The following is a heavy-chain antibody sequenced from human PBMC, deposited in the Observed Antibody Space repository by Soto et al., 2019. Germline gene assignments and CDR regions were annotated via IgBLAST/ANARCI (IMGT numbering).Heavy chain of an antibody. CDR2: IWYDGSNK. CDR1: GFTFSSYG. D-gene: IGHD3-9*01. J-gene: IGHJ6*03. CDR3: ARDVRYFADMDV. Sequence: GGSLRLSCAASGFTFSSYGMHWVRQAPGKGLEWVAVIWYDGSNKYYADSVKDRFTISRDNSKNTLYLQMNSLRAEDTAVYYCARDVRYFADMDVWGKGTTVTVSS. V-gene: IGHV3-33*01.